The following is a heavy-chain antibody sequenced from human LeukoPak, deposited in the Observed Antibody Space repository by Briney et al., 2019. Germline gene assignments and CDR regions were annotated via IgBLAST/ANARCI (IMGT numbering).Heavy chain of an antibody. CDR3: ARVGGAYYSNPYFDY. CDR1: EFSVGSNY. J-gene: IGHJ4*02. D-gene: IGHD1-26*01. CDR2: IYSGGST. Sequence: GGSLRLSCAASEFSVGSNYMTWVRQAPGKGLEWVSLIYSGGSTYYADSVKGRFTISRDNSKNTLYLQMNSLRAEDTAVYYCARVGGAYYSNPYFDYWGQGTLVTVSS. V-gene: IGHV3-66*01.